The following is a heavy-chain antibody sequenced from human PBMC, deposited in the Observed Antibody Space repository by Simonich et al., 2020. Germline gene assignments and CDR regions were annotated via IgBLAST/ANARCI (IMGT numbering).Heavy chain of an antibody. CDR1: GGTFSSYA. V-gene: IGHV1-69*04. J-gene: IGHJ3*02. D-gene: IGHD1-7*01. CDR2: MIPIRDIA. CDR3: ARDGITGTTFDAFDI. Sequence: QVQLVQSGAEVKKPGSSVKVSCKASGGTFSSYAISWVRKAPGQGLEGMGRMIPIRDIANSAQKFQGRVTITADKSTSTDYMELSSLRSEDTAVYYCARDGITGTTFDAFDIWGQGTMVTVSS.